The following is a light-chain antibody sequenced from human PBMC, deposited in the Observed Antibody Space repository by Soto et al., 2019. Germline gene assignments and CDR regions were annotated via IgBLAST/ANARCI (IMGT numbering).Light chain of an antibody. Sequence: EIVMTQSPATLSVSPGERATLSCRASQSISSNLAWYQQKPGQAPRLLIYGASTRATGIPATFSGSGSGTDFNLTISSLQSEDFAVYYCQQDNNWPFTVGPGTKVDIK. CDR2: GAS. V-gene: IGKV3-15*01. J-gene: IGKJ3*01. CDR1: QSISSN. CDR3: QQDNNWPFT.